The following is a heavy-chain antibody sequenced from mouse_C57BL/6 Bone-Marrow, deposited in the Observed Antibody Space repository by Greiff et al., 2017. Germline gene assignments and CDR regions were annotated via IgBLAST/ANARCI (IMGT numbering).Heavy chain of an antibody. CDR1: GFTFSSYG. J-gene: IGHJ3*01. CDR3: ARQGFAY. Sequence: EVKLVESGGDLVKPGGSLKLSCAASGFTFSSYGMSWVRQTPDTRLEWVATISSGGSYTYYPDSVKGRFTISRDNAKNTLYLQMSSLKSEDTAMYYCARQGFAYWGQGTLVTVSA. V-gene: IGHV5-6*01. CDR2: ISSGGSYT.